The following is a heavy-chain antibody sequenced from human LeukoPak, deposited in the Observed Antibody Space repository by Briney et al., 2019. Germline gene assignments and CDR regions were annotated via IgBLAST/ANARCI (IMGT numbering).Heavy chain of an antibody. V-gene: IGHV4-59*08. D-gene: IGHD3-16*01. CDR2: IYYTGNT. Sequence: SETLSPTCSVSGGSISSYYWSWIRQSPGKGLEWIGYIYYTGNTHYDPSLQSRVTMSVDTSKNQFSLRLTSVTAADTAIYYCARRAMITEYYFFYMDVWGTGTTVTVSS. CDR3: ARRAMITEYYFFYMDV. J-gene: IGHJ6*03. CDR1: GGSISSYY.